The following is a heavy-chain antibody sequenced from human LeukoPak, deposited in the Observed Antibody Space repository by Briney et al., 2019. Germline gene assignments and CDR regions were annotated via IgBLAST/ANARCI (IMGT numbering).Heavy chain of an antibody. CDR3: AKDSRIRSTFVNWFDP. Sequence: GGSLRLSCAASGFTFSSYAMSWVRQAPGKGLEWVSAISGSGGSTYYADSVKGRFTISRDNSKNTLYLQMNSLRAEDTDVYYCAKDSRIRSTFVNWFDPWGQGTLVTVSS. V-gene: IGHV3-23*01. CDR2: ISGSGGST. CDR1: GFTFSSYA. D-gene: IGHD3-10*01. J-gene: IGHJ5*02.